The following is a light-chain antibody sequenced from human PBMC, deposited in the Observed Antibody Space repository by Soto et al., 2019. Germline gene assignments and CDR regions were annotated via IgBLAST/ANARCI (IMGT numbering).Light chain of an antibody. CDR3: LQDYNYPLT. CDR1: QSVSSY. V-gene: IGKV3D-15*01. J-gene: IGKJ4*01. CDR2: DAS. Sequence: EIVMTQSPATLSVSPGERATLSCRASQSVSSYLAWYQQKPGQAPRLLIYDASNRATGIPARFSGSGSGTDFTLTISSLQPEDFATYYCLQDYNYPLTFGGGTKVDIK.